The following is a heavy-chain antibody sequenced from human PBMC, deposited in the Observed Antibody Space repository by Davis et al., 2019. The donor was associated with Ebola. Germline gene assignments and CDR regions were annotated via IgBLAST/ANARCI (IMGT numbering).Heavy chain of an antibody. CDR1: GFTFSSYG. Sequence: PGGSLRLSCAASGFTFSSYGMHWVRQAPGKGLEWVAFIRYDGSNKYYADSVKGRFTISRDNSKNTLYLQMNSLRAEDTAVYYCAKSPGYDYGDHVPFDYWGQGTLVTVSS. CDR3: AKSPGYDYGDHVPFDY. D-gene: IGHD4-17*01. J-gene: IGHJ4*02. V-gene: IGHV3-30*02. CDR2: IRYDGSNK.